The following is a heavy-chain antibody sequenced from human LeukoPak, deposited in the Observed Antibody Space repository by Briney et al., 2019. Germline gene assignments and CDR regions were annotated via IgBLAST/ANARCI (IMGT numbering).Heavy chain of an antibody. CDR3: ACVSGYYSTPYFDY. D-gene: IGHD3-22*01. V-gene: IGHV4-4*02. CDR1: GDSINSLDL. Sequence: SGTLSLTCTVSGDSINSLDLWSWVRQPPGKGLEWIGEMYLSGTTHSNPSLKSRVTISVDTSKNQFSLKLSSVTAADTAVYYCACVSGYYSTPYFDYWGQGTLVTVSS. CDR2: MYLSGTT. J-gene: IGHJ4*02.